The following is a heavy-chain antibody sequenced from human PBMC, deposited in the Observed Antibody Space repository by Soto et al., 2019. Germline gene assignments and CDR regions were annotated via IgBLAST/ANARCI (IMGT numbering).Heavy chain of an antibody. Sequence: QITLKESGPTLVRRTQTLTLTCSFSGFSLSTREVGVGWIRQAPGKALEWLALIYWDDDKRYRPSLKSRLTIVKATTKNLVILIMTNMDPEDTATYYCAHRAYYYGSGSYYTHWGQGILVTVSS. CDR1: GFSLSTREVG. J-gene: IGHJ4*02. CDR3: AHRAYYYGSGSYYTH. D-gene: IGHD3-10*01. V-gene: IGHV2-5*02. CDR2: IYWDDDK.